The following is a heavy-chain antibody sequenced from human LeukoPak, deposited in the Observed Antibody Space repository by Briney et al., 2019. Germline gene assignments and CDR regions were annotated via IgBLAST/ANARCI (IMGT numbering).Heavy chain of an antibody. V-gene: IGHV1-18*01. CDR2: ISGYNGNT. CDR1: GYTFTSYG. CDR3: ARDASYDSSGYYPLQH. D-gene: IGHD3-22*01. J-gene: IGHJ1*01. Sequence: ASVKVSCKASGYTFTSYGISWVRQAPGQGLEWMGWISGYNGNTNYAQKLQGRVTMTTDTSTSTAYMELRSLRSDDTAVYYCARDASYDSSGYYPLQHWGQGTLVTVSS.